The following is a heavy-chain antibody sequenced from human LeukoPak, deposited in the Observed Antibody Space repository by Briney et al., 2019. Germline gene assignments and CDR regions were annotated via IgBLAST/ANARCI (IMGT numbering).Heavy chain of an antibody. CDR1: GFTFSNYW. V-gene: IGHV3-7*01. CDR3: ARLKAGGYFDY. D-gene: IGHD3-10*01. CDR2: IKQDGSES. Sequence: PGGSLRLSCAASGFTFSNYWMSWVRQAPGKGLEWVATIKQDGSESYYVDSVKGRFSFSRDNAKNLRYLQMNSLRAEDTGVFYCARLKAGGYFDYWGQGTLVTVSS. J-gene: IGHJ4*02.